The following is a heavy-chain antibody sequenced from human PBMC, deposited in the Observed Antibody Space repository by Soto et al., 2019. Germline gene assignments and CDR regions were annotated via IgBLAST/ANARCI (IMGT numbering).Heavy chain of an antibody. CDR3: ARGYCSGGSCPRGAFDI. J-gene: IGHJ3*02. CDR2: IYSGGST. V-gene: IGHV3-53*04. Sequence: GGSLRLSCAASGFTVSSNYMSWVRQAPGKGLEWVSVIYSGGSTYYADSVKGRFTISRHNSKNTLYLQMNSLRAEDTAVYYCARGYCSGGSCPRGAFDIWGQGTMVTVSS. CDR1: GFTVSSNY. D-gene: IGHD2-15*01.